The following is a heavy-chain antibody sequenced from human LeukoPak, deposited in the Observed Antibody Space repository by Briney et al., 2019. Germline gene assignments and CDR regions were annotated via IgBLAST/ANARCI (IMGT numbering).Heavy chain of an antibody. J-gene: IGHJ4*02. CDR2: IHYSGST. Sequence: SETLSLTCTVSGGSISSSSYYWGWIRQPPGKGLEWIGNIHYSGSTYYNPSLKSRVTISVDTSKNQFSLKLSSVTAADTAVYYCARFNSGSYQHYFDYWGQGTLVTVSS. D-gene: IGHD1-26*01. CDR3: ARFNSGSYQHYFDY. V-gene: IGHV4-39*07. CDR1: GGSISSSSYY.